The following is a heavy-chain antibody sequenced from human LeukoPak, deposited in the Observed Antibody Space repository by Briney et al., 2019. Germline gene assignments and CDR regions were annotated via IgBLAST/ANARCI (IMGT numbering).Heavy chain of an antibody. CDR1: GGSFLGYG. J-gene: IGHJ4*02. CDR3: AAEAVHDSGGYYPSLDY. V-gene: IGHV1-69*05. D-gene: IGHD3-22*01. Sequence: GSSVKVSCKISGGSFLGYGFTWGRQAPGQGLEWMGGISPVFGTATYAQKFKGRVTLTTDESTSTAYMEVSSLRHEDTAIYYCAAEAVHDSGGYYPSLDYWGQGTLVTVSS. CDR2: ISPVFGTA.